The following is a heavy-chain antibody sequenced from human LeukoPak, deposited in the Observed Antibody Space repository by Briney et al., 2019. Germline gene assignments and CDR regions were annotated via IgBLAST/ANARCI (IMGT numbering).Heavy chain of an antibody. CDR3: ARVPIFYDSSGYYDY. V-gene: IGHV1-18*01. D-gene: IGHD3-22*01. Sequence: ASVKVSCKASGYTFTSYGISWVRQAPGQGLEWMGWISAYNGNTNYAQKLQGRVTMTTDTSTSTAYMELRSLRSDDTAVYYCARVPIFYDSSGYYDYWGQGTLVTVSS. CDR1: GYTFTSYG. CDR2: ISAYNGNT. J-gene: IGHJ4*02.